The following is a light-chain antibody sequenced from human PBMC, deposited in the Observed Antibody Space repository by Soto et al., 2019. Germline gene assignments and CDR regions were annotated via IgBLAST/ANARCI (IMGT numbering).Light chain of an antibody. CDR2: GAS. J-gene: IGKJ5*01. CDR3: QQYGSSPRVHT. Sequence: EIVMTQSPATLSVSPGERATLSCRASQSVSIKLAWYQQKPGQAPRLLIYGASSRATGIPDRFSGSGSGTDFTLAISRLEPEDFAVYYCQQYGSSPRVHTFGQGTRLEIK. CDR1: QSVSIK. V-gene: IGKV3-20*01.